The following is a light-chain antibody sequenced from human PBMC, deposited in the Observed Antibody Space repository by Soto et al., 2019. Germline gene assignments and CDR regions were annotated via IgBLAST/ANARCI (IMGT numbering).Light chain of an antibody. CDR2: NVR. J-gene: IGLJ6*01. CDR1: NTDAGGYNY. V-gene: IGLV2-14*01. CDR3: TSYTPTGALV. Sequence: QSALSQPASVSGSPGQSITVSCTGTNTDAGGYNYVSWYQPRPGKATRLMIYNVRNRLSGVSNRFSGSKSGNTASLTISGLQSEDEADYYCTSYTPTGALVFGSGTQLTVL.